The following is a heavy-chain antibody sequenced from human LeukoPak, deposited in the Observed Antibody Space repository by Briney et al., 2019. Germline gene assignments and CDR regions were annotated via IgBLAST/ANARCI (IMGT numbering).Heavy chain of an antibody. J-gene: IGHJ4*02. D-gene: IGHD6-13*01. CDR3: ARGSYSIAAAGIGDDY. CDR1: GGSISSYY. V-gene: IGHV4-4*08. CDR2: IYTSGST. Sequence: PSETLSLTCTVSGGSISSYYWSWIRQPPGKGLEWIGRIYTSGSTNYNPSLKSRVTISVDTSKNQFSLKLSSVTAADTAVYYCARGSYSIAAAGIGDDYWGQGTLVTVSS.